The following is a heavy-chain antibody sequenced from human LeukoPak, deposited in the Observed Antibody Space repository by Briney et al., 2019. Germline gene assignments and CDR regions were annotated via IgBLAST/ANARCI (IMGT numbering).Heavy chain of an antibody. CDR3: ARDEGRWDTMVRGVRETTDY. CDR2: IIPIFGTA. CDR1: GGTFSSYA. Sequence: SVKVSCKASGGTFSSYAISWVRQAPGQGLEWMGGIIPIFGTANYAQKFQGRVTITADESTSTAYMELRSLRSDDTAVYYCARDEGRWDTMVRGVRETTDYWGQGTLVTVSS. V-gene: IGHV1-69*01. J-gene: IGHJ4*02. D-gene: IGHD3-10*01.